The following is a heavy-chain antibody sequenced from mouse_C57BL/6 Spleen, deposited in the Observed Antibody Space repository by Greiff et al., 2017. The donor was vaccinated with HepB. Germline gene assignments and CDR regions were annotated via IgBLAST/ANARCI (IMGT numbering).Heavy chain of an antibody. D-gene: IGHD2-5*01. V-gene: IGHV5-4*03. Sequence: EVKLMESGGGLVKPGGSLKLSCAASGFTFSSYAMYWVRQTPEKRLEWVATISDGGSYTYYPDNVKGRFTISIDNAKNNLDLQMSHLTSEDTAMYYCARTYYRNYYWYFDVWGTGTTVTVSS. CDR2: ISDGGSYT. J-gene: IGHJ1*03. CDR3: ARTYYRNYYWYFDV. CDR1: GFTFSSYA.